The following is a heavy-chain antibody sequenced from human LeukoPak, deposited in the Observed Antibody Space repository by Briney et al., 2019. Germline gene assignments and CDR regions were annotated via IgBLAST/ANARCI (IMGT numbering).Heavy chain of an antibody. V-gene: IGHV1-3*01. D-gene: IGHD3-10*01. Sequence: ASVKVSCKASGYTFTSYAMHWVRQAPGQRLEWMGWINAGNGNTKYSQKFQGRVTITRDTSASTAYMELSSLRSEDTAVYYCARNPHFGEAILDPWGQGTLVTVSS. CDR2: INAGNGNT. J-gene: IGHJ5*02. CDR3: ARNPHFGEAILDP. CDR1: GYTFTSYA.